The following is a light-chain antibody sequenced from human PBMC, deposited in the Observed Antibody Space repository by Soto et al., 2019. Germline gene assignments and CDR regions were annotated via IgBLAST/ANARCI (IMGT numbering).Light chain of an antibody. CDR2: DAS. CDR1: QSVSSY. J-gene: IGKJ3*01. Sequence: EIVLTQSPATLSLSPGERATLSCRASQSVSSYLAWYQQKPGQAPRLLIYDASNRATGIPARFSGSGSGTDFTLTISSLEPEDSAVYYCQQRSNWPPVFTFGPGTKVDI. CDR3: QQRSNWPPVFT. V-gene: IGKV3-11*01.